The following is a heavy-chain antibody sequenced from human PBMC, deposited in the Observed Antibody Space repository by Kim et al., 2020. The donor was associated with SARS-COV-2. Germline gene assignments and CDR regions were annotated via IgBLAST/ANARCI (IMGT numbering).Heavy chain of an antibody. CDR3: ARSKRYGSRTSFDY. Sequence: SETLSLTCAVYGGSFSGYYWSWIRQPPGKGLEWIGEINHSGSTNYNPSLKSRVTISVDTSKNQFSLKLSSVTAADTAVYYCARSKRYGSRTSFDYWGQGTLVTVSS. CDR1: GGSFSGYY. CDR2: INHSGST. D-gene: IGHD2-2*01. V-gene: IGHV4-34*01. J-gene: IGHJ4*02.